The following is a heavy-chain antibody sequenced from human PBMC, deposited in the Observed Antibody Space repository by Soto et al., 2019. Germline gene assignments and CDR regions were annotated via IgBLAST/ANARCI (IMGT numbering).Heavy chain of an antibody. CDR1: GDSISNDY. CDR2: VHSNGNT. V-gene: IGHV4-59*08. J-gene: IGHJ6*02. CDR3: ARYKSNYYYGMDV. Sequence: SETLSLTCTVSGDSISNDYWPWIRQPPGKGLEWIGYVHSNGNTHHNPSLKSRVTISMDTSKNQFSLNLNSVTAADTAVYYCARYKSNYYYGMDVWGQGTTVT. D-gene: IGHD1-20*01.